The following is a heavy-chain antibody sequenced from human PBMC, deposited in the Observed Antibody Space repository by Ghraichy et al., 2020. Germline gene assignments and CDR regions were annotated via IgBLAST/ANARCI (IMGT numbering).Heavy chain of an antibody. CDR3: TTDHGGSYYANRGFYNHYYFDY. CDR1: GFTFTNAW. D-gene: IGHD3-10*01. V-gene: IGHV3-15*01. CDR2: IKSKIDGGTT. J-gene: IGHJ4*02. Sequence: RGSLRLSCSASGFTFTNAWMSWVRQPPGKGLEWVGRIKSKIDGGTTDYAAPVKGRFNISRDDSKDTLYLQINNLQVEDTAVYYCTTDHGGSYYANRGFYNHYYFDYWGQGTLVSVSS.